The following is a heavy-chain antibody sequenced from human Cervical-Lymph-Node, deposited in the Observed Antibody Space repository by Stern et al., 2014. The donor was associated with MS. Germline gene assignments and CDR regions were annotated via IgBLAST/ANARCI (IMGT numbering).Heavy chain of an antibody. CDR2: INPNGGKT. CDR3: AKDAYAVAATTPSH. CDR1: GYTFSTYY. D-gene: IGHD2-15*01. V-gene: IGHV1-46*01. J-gene: IGHJ4*02. Sequence: VQLVQSGAEVKKPGASVKISCKASGYTFSTYYMHWVRQAPGQGLEWMGVINPNGGKTNYAERFQGRVTMTSDTSTSTVYMEVSSLTSEDTAVYYCAKDAYAVAATTPSHWGQGTLVTVTS.